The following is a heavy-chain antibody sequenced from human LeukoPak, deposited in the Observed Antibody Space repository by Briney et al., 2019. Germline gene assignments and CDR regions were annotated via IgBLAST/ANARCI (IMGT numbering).Heavy chain of an antibody. CDR3: AEEQRRDGYKDYFDY. CDR1: GFTFSSYA. D-gene: IGHD5-24*01. CDR2: ISYDGSNK. J-gene: IGHJ4*02. Sequence: GGSLRLSCAASGFTFSSYAMHWVRQAPGKGLEWVAVISYDGSNKYYADSVKGRFTISRDNSKNTLYLQMNSLRAEDTAVYYCAEEQRRDGYKDYFDYWGQGTLVTVSS. V-gene: IGHV3-30-3*01.